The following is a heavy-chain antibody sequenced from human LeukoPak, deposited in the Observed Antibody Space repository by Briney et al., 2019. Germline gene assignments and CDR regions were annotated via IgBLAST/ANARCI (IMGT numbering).Heavy chain of an antibody. D-gene: IGHD2-15*01. CDR1: GFTFSSYA. CDR3: ARAHCSGGSCYSGFGY. J-gene: IGHJ4*02. CDR2: INHSGST. V-gene: IGHV4-34*01. Sequence: PGGSLRLSCAASGFTFSSYAMHWVRQPPGKGLEWIGEINHSGSTNYNPSLKSRVTISVDTSKNQFSLKLSSVTAADTAVYYCARAHCSGGSCYSGFGYWGQGTLVTVSS.